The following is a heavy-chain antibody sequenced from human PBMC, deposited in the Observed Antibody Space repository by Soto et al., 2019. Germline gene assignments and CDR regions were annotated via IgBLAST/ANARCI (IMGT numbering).Heavy chain of an antibody. Sequence: ASVKVSCKASGYTFTSYGISWVRQAPGQGLEWMGWISAYNGNTNYAQKLQGRVTMTTDTSTSTAYMELRSLRSDDTAVYYCARHRIAAAGTYYYYGMDVWGQGTTVTVSS. CDR2: ISAYNGNT. CDR1: GYTFTSYG. D-gene: IGHD6-13*01. J-gene: IGHJ6*02. CDR3: ARHRIAAAGTYYYYGMDV. V-gene: IGHV1-18*01.